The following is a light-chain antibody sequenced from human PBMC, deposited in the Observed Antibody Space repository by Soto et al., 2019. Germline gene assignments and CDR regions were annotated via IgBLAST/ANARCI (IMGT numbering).Light chain of an antibody. Sequence: SVLTQPPPSPGAPGRYVTISCTGTFSDVGAYDYVSWYQQHPGKAPKLMIYEINKRPSGVPDRFSGSKSGNTASLTVSGLQAEGEADYYCSSFAGSNNFPYVYGTGTKVTVL. CDR2: EIN. CDR1: FSDVGAYDY. J-gene: IGLJ1*01. V-gene: IGLV2-8*01. CDR3: SSFAGSNNFPYV.